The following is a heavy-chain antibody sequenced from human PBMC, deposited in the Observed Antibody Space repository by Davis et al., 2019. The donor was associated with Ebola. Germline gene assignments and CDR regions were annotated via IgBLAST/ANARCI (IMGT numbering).Heavy chain of an antibody. Sequence: AASVKVSCKASGYTFTSYDINWVRQATGQGLEWMGWMNPNSGNTGYAQKFQGRVTMTRNTSISTAYMELSSLRSEDTAVYYCARGLLWFGELSGTNWFDPWGQGTLVTVSS. D-gene: IGHD3-10*01. J-gene: IGHJ5*02. CDR3: ARGLLWFGELSGTNWFDP. CDR1: GYTFTSYD. V-gene: IGHV1-8*01. CDR2: MNPNSGNT.